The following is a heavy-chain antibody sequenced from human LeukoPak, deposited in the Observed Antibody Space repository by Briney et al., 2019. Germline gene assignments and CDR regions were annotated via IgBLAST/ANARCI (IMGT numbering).Heavy chain of an antibody. D-gene: IGHD3-3*01. Sequence: PSETLSLTCAVYGGSFSGYYWSWIREPPGKGLEWIGEINHSGSTNYNPSLKSRVTISVDTSKNQFSLKLSSVTAADTAVYYCANYDFWSGSGFDIWGQGTMVTVSS. V-gene: IGHV4-34*01. CDR2: INHSGST. J-gene: IGHJ3*02. CDR3: ANYDFWSGSGFDI. CDR1: GGSFSGYY.